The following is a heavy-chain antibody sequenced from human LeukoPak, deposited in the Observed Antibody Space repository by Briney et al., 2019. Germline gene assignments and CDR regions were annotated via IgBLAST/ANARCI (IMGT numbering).Heavy chain of an antibody. V-gene: IGHV3-30*04. J-gene: IGHJ6*02. CDR2: ISYDGRNK. D-gene: IGHD6-19*01. CDR3: ARGIISGSYYYYYPMDV. CDR1: GFTFSNYA. Sequence: GGFLRLSCAASGFTFSNYAMHWVRQAPGKGLEWVTDISYDGRNKYYADSVKGRFTISRDNSKSTLYLQMNSLRAEDTAVYYCARGIISGSYYYYYPMDVWGQGTTVTVSS.